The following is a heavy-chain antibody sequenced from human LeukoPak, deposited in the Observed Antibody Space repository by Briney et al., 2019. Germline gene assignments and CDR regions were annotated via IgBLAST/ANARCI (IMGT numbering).Heavy chain of an antibody. V-gene: IGHV3-20*04. D-gene: IGHD3-3*01. CDR3: AKGEGDITIFGVVIDPYFDH. CDR2: INWNGGSI. Sequence: GGSLRLSCAASGFAFDDYGMSWVRQAPGKGLEWVSGINWNGGSIGYADSVKGRFTISRDNAKNSLYLQMNSLRAEDTAVYYCAKGEGDITIFGVVIDPYFDHWGQGTLVTVSS. J-gene: IGHJ4*02. CDR1: GFAFDDYG.